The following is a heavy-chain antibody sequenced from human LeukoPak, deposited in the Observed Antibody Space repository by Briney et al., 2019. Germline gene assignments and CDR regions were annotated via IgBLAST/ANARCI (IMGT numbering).Heavy chain of an antibody. CDR2: IYSSGST. D-gene: IGHD3-16*01. J-gene: IGHJ6*03. Sequence: KTSETLSLTCTVSGVSISSRYHYWTWIRQPAGKGLEWIGRIYSSGSTNYNPSLQSRVAISLDTSENQFSLMLTSVTAADTAVYYCARDGGWDYYYYYMGVWGKGTTVTVSS. CDR3: ARDGGWDYYYYYMGV. CDR1: GVSISSRYHY. V-gene: IGHV4-61*02.